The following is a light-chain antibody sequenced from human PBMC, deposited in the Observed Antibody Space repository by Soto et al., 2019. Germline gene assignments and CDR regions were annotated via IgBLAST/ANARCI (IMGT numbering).Light chain of an antibody. CDR1: QSVSSN. V-gene: IGKV3-15*01. CDR3: QQYNNWQT. Sequence: EIVMTQSPATLSVSPGERATLSCRASQSVSSNLAWYQQKPGQAPRLLIYGASTRATGIPARFSGSGSGTEFTLTISSLQSEDFAVNYCQQYNNWQTFGQGTKV. CDR2: GAS. J-gene: IGKJ1*01.